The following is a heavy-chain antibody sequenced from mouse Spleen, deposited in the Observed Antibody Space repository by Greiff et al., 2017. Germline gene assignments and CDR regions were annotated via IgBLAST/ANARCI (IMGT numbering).Heavy chain of an antibody. V-gene: IGHV5-17*02. CDR1: GFTFSSFG. J-gene: IGHJ4*01. CDR2: ISSGSSTI. Sequence: EVKLVESGGGLVQPGGSRKLSCAVSGFTFSSFGMHWVRQAPEKGLEWVAYISSGSSTIYYADTVKGRFTISRDNPKNTLFLQMTSLRSEDTAMYYCARRPYGYYAMDYWGQGTSVTVSS. CDR3: ARRPYGYYAMDY. D-gene: IGHD1-1*01.